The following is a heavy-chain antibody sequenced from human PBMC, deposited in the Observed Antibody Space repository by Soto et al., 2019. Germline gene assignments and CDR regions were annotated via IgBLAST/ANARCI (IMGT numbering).Heavy chain of an antibody. D-gene: IGHD2-2*01. CDR3: ARDSGYCTSTSCYYFDS. CDR2: ISPDSGGT. V-gene: IGHV1-2*02. J-gene: IGHJ4*02. Sequence: ASVKVSCKASGYTFTGYYMHWVRQAPGQGLEWMGWISPDSGGTNYAQKFQGRVTMTRDTSITTAYMELTSLRSDDTAVYFCARDSGYCTSTSCYYFDSWGQGSQVTVSS. CDR1: GYTFTGYY.